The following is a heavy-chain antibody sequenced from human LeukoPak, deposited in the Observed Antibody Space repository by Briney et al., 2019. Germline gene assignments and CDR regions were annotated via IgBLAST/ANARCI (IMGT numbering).Heavy chain of an antibody. V-gene: IGHV3-43*02. CDR3: ARERYYGDYPDY. Sequence: GGSLRLSCAASGFTFDDYAMHWVRQAPGRGLEWVSLISGDGGSTYYADSVKGRFTISRDNSRNSLYLQMNSLRDEDTAVYYCARERYYGDYPDYWGQGTLATVSS. D-gene: IGHD4-17*01. CDR2: ISGDGGST. J-gene: IGHJ4*02. CDR1: GFTFDDYA.